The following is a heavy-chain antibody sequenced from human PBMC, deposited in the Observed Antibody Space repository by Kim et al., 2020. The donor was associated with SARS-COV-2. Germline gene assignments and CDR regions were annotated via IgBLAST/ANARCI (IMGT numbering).Heavy chain of an antibody. CDR2: ISYSENT. Sequence: SETLSLTCSVSGGSISSNIYYWGWIRQPPGKGLEWIGTISYSENTYYNPSLKSRVTISVDTSRNQFSLRLSSVTAADTATYYCARLIMYDESGYSKSWGQGTLVSVSS. D-gene: IGHD3-3*01. CDR1: GGSISSNIYY. CDR3: ARLIMYDESGYSKS. V-gene: IGHV4-39*01. J-gene: IGHJ5*02.